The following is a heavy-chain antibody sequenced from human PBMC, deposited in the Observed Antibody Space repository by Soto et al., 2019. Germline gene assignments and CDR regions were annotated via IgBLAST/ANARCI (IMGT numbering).Heavy chain of an antibody. CDR1: GFTFSDYY. D-gene: IGHD6-13*01. V-gene: IGHV3-11*01. J-gene: IGHJ4*02. CDR3: ARVGIAASTTLDY. Sequence: QVQLVESGGGLVKPGGSLRLSCAASGFTFSDYYMSWIRQAPGKGLEWVSYISSSGSTIYYADSVKGRFTISRDKAKNSLHLHMNKLRAEDTAVYSCARVGIAASTTLDYWGQGTLVTVSS. CDR2: ISSSGSTI.